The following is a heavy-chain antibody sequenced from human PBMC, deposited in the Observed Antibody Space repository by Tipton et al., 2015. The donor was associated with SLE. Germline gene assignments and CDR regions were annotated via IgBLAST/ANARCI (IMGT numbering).Heavy chain of an antibody. Sequence: GSLRLSCAASGFTFSNYEMNWVRQAPGKGLEWISYISTSGGTTYYADSVKGRFTISRDSAKNSLYLQMNSLRAEDTAVYYCARASVASGFYLTDYWGQGTLVTVSS. CDR1: GFTFSNYE. CDR2: ISTSGGTT. J-gene: IGHJ4*02. V-gene: IGHV3-48*03. D-gene: IGHD3-22*01. CDR3: ARASVASGFYLTDY.